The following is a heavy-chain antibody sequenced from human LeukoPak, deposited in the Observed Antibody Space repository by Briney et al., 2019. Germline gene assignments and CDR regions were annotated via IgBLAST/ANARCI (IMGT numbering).Heavy chain of an antibody. CDR2: IDGGGINT. V-gene: IGHV3-23*01. CDR1: GFTFKRYH. Sequence: GGSLRLSCAASGFTFKRYHMSWVRQAPGKGLDWVSSIDGGGINTYYADSVKGRFTISRDNSKNTLYLQMNSLRAEDTAVYYCAKGGTMVRAVIIPFDYWGQGTLVTVSS. D-gene: IGHD3-10*01. CDR3: AKGGTMVRAVIIPFDY. J-gene: IGHJ4*02.